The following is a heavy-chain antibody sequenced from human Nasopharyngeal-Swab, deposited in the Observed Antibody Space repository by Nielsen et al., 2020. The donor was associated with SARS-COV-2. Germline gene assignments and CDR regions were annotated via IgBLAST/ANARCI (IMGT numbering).Heavy chain of an antibody. D-gene: IGHD3-10*01. Sequence: WVRQAPGQGLEWMGIINPTGGSTTYAQKFQGRAIMTRDTSTSTLYMELRGLRSEDTAVYFCARDAGGFYTKDQPYFDYWGQGSLVTVSS. J-gene: IGHJ4*02. CDR3: ARDAGGFYTKDQPYFDY. V-gene: IGHV1-46*01. CDR2: INPTGGST.